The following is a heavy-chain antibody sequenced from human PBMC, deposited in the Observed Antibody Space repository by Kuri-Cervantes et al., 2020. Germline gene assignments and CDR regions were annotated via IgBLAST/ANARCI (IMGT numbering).Heavy chain of an antibody. D-gene: IGHD5-24*01. CDR1: GFIFNTYW. CDR3: ARAHRMGNYYYYGMDV. J-gene: IGHJ6*02. CDR2: IKQDGSEE. V-gene: IGHV3-7*01. Sequence: GESLKISCAASGFIFNTYWMSWVRRAPGKGPEWVANIKQDGSEENYVDSVKGRFTISRDNSKNTLYLQMNSLRAEDTAVYYCARAHRMGNYYYYGMDVWGQGTTVTVSS.